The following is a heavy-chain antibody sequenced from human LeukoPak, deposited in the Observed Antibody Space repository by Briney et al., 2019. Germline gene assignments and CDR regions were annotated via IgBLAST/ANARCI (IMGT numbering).Heavy chain of an antibody. J-gene: IGHJ4*02. V-gene: IGHV3-48*03. CDR3: ARPYSSGWYEFDY. D-gene: IGHD6-19*01. CDR2: ISSSGSTI. Sequence: GGSLRLSCAASGFTFSSYEMNWVRQAPGKGLEWVSYISSSGSTIYYADSVKGRFTISRDNAKNSLYLQMTSLRAEDTAVYYCARPYSSGWYEFDYWGQGTLVTVSS. CDR1: GFTFSSYE.